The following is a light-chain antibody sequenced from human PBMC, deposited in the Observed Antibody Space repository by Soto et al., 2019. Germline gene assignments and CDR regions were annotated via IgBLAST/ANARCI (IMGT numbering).Light chain of an antibody. J-gene: IGKJ1*01. CDR3: QRPDT. CDR1: QSVSSY. CDR2: DAS. Sequence: EIVLTQSPATLSLSPGERATLSCRASQSVSSYLAWYQQKPGQAPRLLIYDASNRATGIPARFSGSGSGTDFTLTISSLEPEDFAVYYCQRPDTFGQGTKVEIK. V-gene: IGKV3-11*01.